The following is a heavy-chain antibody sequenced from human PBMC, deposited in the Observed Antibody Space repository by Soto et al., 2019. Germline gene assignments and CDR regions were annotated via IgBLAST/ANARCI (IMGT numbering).Heavy chain of an antibody. D-gene: IGHD3-10*01. CDR1: GFTFRDYY. J-gene: IGHJ4*02. CDR3: ATEKRAGTSYFEY. Sequence: GGSLRLSCAASGFTFRDYYMTWIRQAPGKGLEWVSHISSSGSATYYADSVKGRFIISRDNAKNSLYLQMNSLRAEDTAVYYCATEKRAGTSYFEYWGQGTLVTVSS. CDR2: ISSSGSAT. V-gene: IGHV3-11*01.